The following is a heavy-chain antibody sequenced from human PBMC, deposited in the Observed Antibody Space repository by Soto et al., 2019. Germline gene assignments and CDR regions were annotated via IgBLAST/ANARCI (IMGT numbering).Heavy chain of an antibody. J-gene: IGHJ4*02. Sequence: GASVKVSCKASGGTFTSYPMHWVRQAPGQRLEWMGWINAGNGDTKYSQKFQGRVTITRDTSASTAYMELSSLRSEDTAVFYCARDWTLSDSSGPGDYWGQGTLVTVS. D-gene: IGHD3-22*01. CDR2: INAGNGDT. V-gene: IGHV1-3*01. CDR1: GGTFTSYP. CDR3: ARDWTLSDSSGPGDY.